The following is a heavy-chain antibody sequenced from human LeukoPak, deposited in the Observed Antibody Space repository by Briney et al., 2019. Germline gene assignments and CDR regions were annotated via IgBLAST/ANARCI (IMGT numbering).Heavy chain of an antibody. CDR1: GFTFSSFG. V-gene: IGHV3-33*01. Sequence: GGSLRLSCAASGFTFSSFGMHWVRQAPGEGRGWVALIWNDGSNKYYADSVKGRFTISRDNSKNTLYLQMNSLRAEDTAVYYCARDYYGSGSPPNYFDYWGQGTLVTVSS. D-gene: IGHD3-10*01. J-gene: IGHJ4*02. CDR3: ARDYYGSGSPPNYFDY. CDR2: IWNDGSNK.